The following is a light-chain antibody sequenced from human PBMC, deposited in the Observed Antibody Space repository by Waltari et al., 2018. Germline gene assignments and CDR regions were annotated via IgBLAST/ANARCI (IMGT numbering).Light chain of an antibody. J-gene: IGKJ1*01. V-gene: IGKV3-20*01. CDR2: DVS. CDR1: QIISRA. CDR3: QHYVRLPVT. Sequence: IMLTQSPGTLSLSPGDRATLSCRAIQIISRALAWYQQKPGQAPRLLIYDVSTRASGIPDRFSGSGSGTDFSLTISRLESEDFAVYYCQHYVRLPVTFGQGTKLEFK.